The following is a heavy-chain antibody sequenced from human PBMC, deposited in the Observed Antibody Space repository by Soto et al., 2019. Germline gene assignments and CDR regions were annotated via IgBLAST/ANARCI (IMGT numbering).Heavy chain of an antibody. CDR2: INSDGSST. CDR1: GFTFSSYW. CDR3: SGHYYYYGMDV. V-gene: IGHV3-74*01. Sequence: EVQLVESGGGLVQPGGSLRLSCAASGFTFSSYWMHWVRQAPGKGLVWVSRINSDGSSTSYADSVKGRFTFSRDNAKNTLYLQMNSLRAEDTAVYYCSGHYYYYGMDVWGQGTTVTVSS. J-gene: IGHJ6*02.